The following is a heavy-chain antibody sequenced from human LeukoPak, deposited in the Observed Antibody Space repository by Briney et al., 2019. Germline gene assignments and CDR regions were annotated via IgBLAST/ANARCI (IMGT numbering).Heavy chain of an antibody. Sequence: PSETLSLTCAVSGGSISISNWWSWVRQPPGKGLEWIGEIYHSGSTNYNPSLKSRVTISVDTSKNQFSLKLSSVTAADTAVYYCARGLLGYCSSTSCPPWGQGTLVTVSS. D-gene: IGHD2-2*01. V-gene: IGHV4-4*02. J-gene: IGHJ5*02. CDR3: ARGLLGYCSSTSCPP. CDR2: IYHSGST. CDR1: GGSISISNW.